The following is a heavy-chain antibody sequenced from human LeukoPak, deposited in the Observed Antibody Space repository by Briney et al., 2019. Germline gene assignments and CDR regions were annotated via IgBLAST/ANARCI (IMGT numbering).Heavy chain of an antibody. CDR2: IYHGGST. CDR3: ARDYYGSVGYYGAGYSYGMDV. V-gene: IGHV4-38-2*02. Sequence: SETLSLTCTASGYSISSGYYWGWIRQPPGKGLEWIGSIYHGGSTYYNPSLKSRVTISEDTSKNQFSLNLSSVTAADTAVYYCARDYYGSVGYYGAGYSYGMDVWGQGTTITVSS. D-gene: IGHD3-22*01. CDR1: GYSISSGYY. J-gene: IGHJ6*02.